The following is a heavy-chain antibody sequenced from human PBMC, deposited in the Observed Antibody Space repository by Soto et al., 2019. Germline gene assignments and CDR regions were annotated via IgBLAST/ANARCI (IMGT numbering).Heavy chain of an antibody. CDR2: MNPNSGNT. J-gene: IGHJ5*02. V-gene: IGHV1-8*01. CDR1: ACSDTRYN. CDR3: AIAPRFGELLNGFDP. Sequence: KTSACSDTRYNTNGAVPAKKQGLEWMGWMNPNSGNTGYAQKFQGRVTMTRNTSISTAYMELSSLRSEDTAVYYCAIAPRFGELLNGFDPWGQGTLVTVSS. D-gene: IGHD3-10*01.